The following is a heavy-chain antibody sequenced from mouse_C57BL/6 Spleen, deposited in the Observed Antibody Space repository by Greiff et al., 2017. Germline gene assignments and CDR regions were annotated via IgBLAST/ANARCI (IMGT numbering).Heavy chain of an antibody. V-gene: IGHV1-9*01. CDR2: ILPGSGNT. CDR1: GYTFTSYW. CDR3: ARGSIYGRGAMDY. J-gene: IGHJ4*01. Sequence: QVQLQQSGAELMKPGASVKLSCKATGYTFTSYWIEWVKQRPGHGLEWIGEILPGSGNTNYNEKFKGKATFTADTSSNTAYMQLSSLTTEDSAIYYGARGSIYGRGAMDYWGQGTSVTVSS. D-gene: IGHD1-1*01.